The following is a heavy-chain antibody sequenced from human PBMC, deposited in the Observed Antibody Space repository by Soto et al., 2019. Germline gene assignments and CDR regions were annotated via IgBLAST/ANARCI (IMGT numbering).Heavy chain of an antibody. CDR2: IWYDGSNK. J-gene: IGHJ6*02. V-gene: IGHV3-33*01. D-gene: IGHD3-10*01. CDR1: GFTFSSYG. CDR3: ARDEGLGVNYYYYGMDV. Sequence: GGSLRLSCAASGFTFSSYGMHWVRQAPGKGLEWVAVIWYDGSNKYYADYVKGRFTISRDNSKNTLYLQMNSLRAEDTAVYYCARDEGLGVNYYYYGMDVWGQGTTVTVSS.